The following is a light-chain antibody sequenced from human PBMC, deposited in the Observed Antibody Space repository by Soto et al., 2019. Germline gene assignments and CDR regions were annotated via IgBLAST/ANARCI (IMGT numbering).Light chain of an antibody. Sequence: DIQMTQSPSTLSASVGDRVTITCRASQGISSWLAWYQQKPGKAPNLLIYKTSILESGVPSRFSGSGSGTEFTITISSLQPDDFATYYCHQYISYTFGQGTKLEIK. J-gene: IGKJ2*01. CDR3: HQYISYT. CDR1: QGISSW. V-gene: IGKV1-5*03. CDR2: KTS.